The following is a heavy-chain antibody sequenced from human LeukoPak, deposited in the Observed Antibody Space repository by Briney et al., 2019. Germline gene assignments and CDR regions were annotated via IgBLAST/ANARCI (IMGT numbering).Heavy chain of an antibody. CDR1: GGSLSRGGYY. J-gene: IGHJ4*02. CDR3: AREEVAAAGPYFDY. Sequence: SETLSLTCTVSGGSLSRGGYYWSWIRQPPGKGLEWIGYIYHSGSTYYNPSLKSRVTISVDRSKNQFSLKLSSVTAADTAVYYCAREEVAAAGPYFDYWGQGTLVTVSS. V-gene: IGHV4-30-2*01. D-gene: IGHD6-13*01. CDR2: IYHSGST.